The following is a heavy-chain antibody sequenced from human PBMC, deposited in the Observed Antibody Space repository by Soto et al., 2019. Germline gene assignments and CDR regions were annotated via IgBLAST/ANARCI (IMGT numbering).Heavy chain of an antibody. CDR1: GGSFSGYY. J-gene: IGHJ5*02. CDR2: INHSGST. D-gene: IGHD4-4*01. CDR3: ATYSNYNWFDP. V-gene: IGHV4-34*01. Sequence: QVQLQQWGAGLLKPSETLSLTCAVYGGSFSGYYWSWIRQPPGKGLEWIGEINHSGSTNYNPSLKSGVTISVDTSKNQFSLKLSSVTAADTAVYYCATYSNYNWFDPWGQGTLVTVSS.